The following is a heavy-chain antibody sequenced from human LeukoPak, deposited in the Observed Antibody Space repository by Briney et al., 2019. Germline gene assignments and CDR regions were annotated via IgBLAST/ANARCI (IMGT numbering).Heavy chain of an antibody. CDR2: INPNSGGT. CDR3: ARDLSSTSNWELDY. Sequence: ASVKVSCKASGYTFTGYFMHWVRQAPGQGLEWMGRINPNSGGTNYAQKFQGRVTMNRDTSISTAYMELSGLRSDDTAVYYCARDLSSTSNWELDYWGQGTLVTVSS. D-gene: IGHD7-27*01. J-gene: IGHJ4*02. V-gene: IGHV1-2*06. CDR1: GYTFTGYF.